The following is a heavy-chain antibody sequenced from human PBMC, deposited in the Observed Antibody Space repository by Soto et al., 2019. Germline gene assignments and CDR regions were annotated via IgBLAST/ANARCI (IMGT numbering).Heavy chain of an antibody. V-gene: IGHV4-34*01. CDR2: INHSGST. CDR3: ARSNSGYYKWFDP. CDR1: GGSFSGYY. Sequence: PSETLSLTCAVYGGSFSGYYWSWIRQPPWKGLEWIGEINHSGSTNYNPSLKSRVAISVDTSKNQFSLKLSSVSAADTAIYYCARSNSGYYKWFDPWGQGTLVTVSS. D-gene: IGHD3-22*01. J-gene: IGHJ5*02.